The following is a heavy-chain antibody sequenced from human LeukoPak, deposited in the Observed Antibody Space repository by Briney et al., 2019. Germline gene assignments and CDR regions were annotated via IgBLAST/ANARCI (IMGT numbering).Heavy chain of an antibody. D-gene: IGHD6-19*01. Sequence: SETLSLTCTVSGGSISSYYWSWIRQPPGKGLEWIGYIYYSGSTNYNPFLKSRVTISVDTSKDQFSLKLSSVTAADTAVYYCARDAIAVGDAFDIWGQGTMVTVSS. CDR3: ARDAIAVGDAFDI. CDR2: IYYSGST. J-gene: IGHJ3*02. V-gene: IGHV4-59*01. CDR1: GGSISSYY.